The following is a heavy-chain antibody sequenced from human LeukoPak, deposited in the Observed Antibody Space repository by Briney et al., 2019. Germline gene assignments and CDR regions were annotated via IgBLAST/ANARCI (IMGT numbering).Heavy chain of an antibody. D-gene: IGHD3-3*01. Sequence: GASLKISCKGSGYSFTSYWIGWVRQLPGKGLEWMGIIYPDDSDTRYSPSFQGQVTISADKSISTAYLQWSSLKASDTAIYYCARLSIQGSSRWFDPWGQGTLVTVSS. CDR2: IYPDDSDT. CDR3: ARLSIQGSSRWFDP. CDR1: GYSFTSYW. V-gene: IGHV5-51*01. J-gene: IGHJ5*02.